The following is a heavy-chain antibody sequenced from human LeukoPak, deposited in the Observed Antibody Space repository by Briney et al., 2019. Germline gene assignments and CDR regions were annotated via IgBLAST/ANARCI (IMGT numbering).Heavy chain of an antibody. V-gene: IGHV1-46*01. CDR2: INPSGGST. CDR3: ARVITFGSIWFDP. Sequence: ASVKVSCKTSGYTFTSYYMHWVRQAPGQGLEWMGIINPSGGSTSYAQKFQGRVTMTRDMSTSTVYMELSSLRSEDTAVYYCARVITFGSIWFDPWGRGTLVTVSS. CDR1: GYTFTSYY. J-gene: IGHJ5*02. D-gene: IGHD3-16*01.